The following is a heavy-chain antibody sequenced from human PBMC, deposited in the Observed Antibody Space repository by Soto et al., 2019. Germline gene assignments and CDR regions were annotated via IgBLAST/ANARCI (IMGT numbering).Heavy chain of an antibody. CDR1: GFTFDDYA. D-gene: IGHD1-20*01. Sequence: SLRLSCAASGFTFDDYAMHWVRQAPGKGLEWVSGISCNSGTIYYADSVKGRFTISRDNAKNSLYLQMNSLRAEDTAVYYCARDCKSRIPGPYYYYYGMDVWGQGTTVTVSS. V-gene: IGHV3-9*01. CDR2: ISCNSGTI. CDR3: ARDCKSRIPGPYYYYYGMDV. J-gene: IGHJ6*02.